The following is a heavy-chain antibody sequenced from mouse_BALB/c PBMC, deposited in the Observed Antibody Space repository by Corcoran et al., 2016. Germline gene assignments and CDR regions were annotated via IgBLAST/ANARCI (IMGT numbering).Heavy chain of an antibody. CDR1: GYSITSGYY. J-gene: IGHJ2*01. V-gene: IGHV3-6*02. D-gene: IGHD2-3*01. CDR3: ATLYCPFDY. Sequence: DVQLQESGPGLVKPSQSLSLTCSVTGYSITSGYYWNWIRQFPGNKLEWMGYISYDGSNNYNPSLKNRISITRDTSKNQFFLKLNSVTTEDTATYYCATLYCPFDYWGQGTTLTVSS. CDR2: ISYDGSN.